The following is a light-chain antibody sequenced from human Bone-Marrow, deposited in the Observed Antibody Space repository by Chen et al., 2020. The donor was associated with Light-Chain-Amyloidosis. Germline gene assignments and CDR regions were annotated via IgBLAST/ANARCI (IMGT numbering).Light chain of an antibody. CDR3: QQSHSRPLT. Sequence: DILMTQSPSSLSASVGDRVTITCRAIPDIRGFLNWYQQKPGKAPNLLIHASSTLQSGVPSRFSGSGSGTDFTLTSSSLQPEDFATYYCQQSHSRPLTFGGGSKVENK. CDR1: PDIRGF. V-gene: IGKV1-39*01. CDR2: ASS. J-gene: IGKJ4*01.